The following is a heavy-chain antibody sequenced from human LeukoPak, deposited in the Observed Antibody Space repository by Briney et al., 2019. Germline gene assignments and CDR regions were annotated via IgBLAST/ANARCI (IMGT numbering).Heavy chain of an antibody. D-gene: IGHD6-13*01. Sequence: SETLSLTCTVSGGSISSSSYYWGWIRQPPGKGLEWIGSIYYSGSTYYNPSLKSRVTISVDTSKNQFSLKLSSVTAADTAVYYCARPGLGQQLVSVHFDYWGQGTLVTVSS. V-gene: IGHV4-39*01. CDR3: ARPGLGQQLVSVHFDY. CDR1: GGSISSSSYY. CDR2: IYYSGST. J-gene: IGHJ4*02.